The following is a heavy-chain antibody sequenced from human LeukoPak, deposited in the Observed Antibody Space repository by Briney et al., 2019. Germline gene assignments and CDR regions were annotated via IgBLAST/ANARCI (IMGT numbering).Heavy chain of an antibody. CDR2: IYYSGNT. CDR1: GDSISSSSYY. J-gene: IGHJ4*02. V-gene: IGHV4-39*01. CDR3: ARYWGPYDNSGSYFDY. Sequence: SETLSLTCTVSGDSISSSSYYWGWIRQPPGKGLEWIGSIYYSGNTYYNPPLKSRVTISVDTSKNQFSLKLSSVTAADTAVYYCARYWGPYDNSGSYFDYWGQGTLVTVSS. D-gene: IGHD3-22*01.